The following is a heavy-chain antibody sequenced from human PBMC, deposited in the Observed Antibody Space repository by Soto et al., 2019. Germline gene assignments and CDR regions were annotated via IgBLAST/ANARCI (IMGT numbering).Heavy chain of an antibody. CDR1: GFTFSNYW. J-gene: IGHJ4*02. V-gene: IGHV3-7*03. CDR2: IKEDGSGK. CDR3: VRFSILVSGRGRGAFFDS. Sequence: EVQLVESGGGLVQPGGSLRLSCAASGFTFSNYWMSWVRQVPGKGLAWVSNIKEDGSGKYYVDSVKGRFTISRDNAKNSVHLQMNSLGDEDTAVYYCVRFSILVSGRGRGAFFDSWGQGTPVTVSS. D-gene: IGHD6-19*01.